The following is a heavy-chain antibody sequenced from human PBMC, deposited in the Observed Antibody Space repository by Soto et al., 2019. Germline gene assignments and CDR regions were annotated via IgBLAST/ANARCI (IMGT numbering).Heavy chain of an antibody. CDR3: ASLIAAAGPPHSPRYYYGMDV. D-gene: IGHD6-13*01. CDR1: GGTFSSYA. V-gene: IGHV1-69*12. J-gene: IGHJ6*02. Sequence: QVQLVQSGAEVKKPGSSVKVSCKASGGTFSSYAISWVRQAPGQGLEWMGGISPIFGTADYAQKFQGRVTITADEPXXTAYMELSSLRSEDTAVYYCASLIAAAGPPHSPRYYYGMDVWGQGTTVTVSS. CDR2: ISPIFGTA.